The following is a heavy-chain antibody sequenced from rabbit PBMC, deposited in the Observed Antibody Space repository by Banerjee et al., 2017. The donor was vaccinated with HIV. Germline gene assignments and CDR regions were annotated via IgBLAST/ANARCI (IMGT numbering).Heavy chain of an antibody. CDR2: ICTHIDSDHT. Sequence: LEWIACICTHIDSDHTYYASWAKGRFTITKTSSTTVTLQMTSLTAADTATYFCARAWGLWGQGTLVTVS. J-gene: IGHJ6*01. D-gene: IGHD3-1*01. CDR3: ARAWGL. V-gene: IGHV1S40*01.